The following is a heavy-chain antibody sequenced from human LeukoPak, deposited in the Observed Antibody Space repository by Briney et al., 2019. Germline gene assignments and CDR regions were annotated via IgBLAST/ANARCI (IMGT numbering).Heavy chain of an antibody. J-gene: IGHJ2*01. CDR3: VVVVLGWYFDL. Sequence: ASVKVSCKDSGYTFTTYSISWMRQAPAQGFEWLGWISAYNGNTNYAQKVQGRDTMTTDTSTSTAYMELRSLRSDDTAVYYGVVVVLGWYFDLWGRGTLVTVSS. D-gene: IGHD2-15*01. CDR2: ISAYNGNT. CDR1: GYTFTTYS. V-gene: IGHV1-18*01.